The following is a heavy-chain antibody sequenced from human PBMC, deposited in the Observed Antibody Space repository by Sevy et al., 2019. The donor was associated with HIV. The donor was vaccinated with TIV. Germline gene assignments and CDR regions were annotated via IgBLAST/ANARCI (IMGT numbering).Heavy chain of an antibody. CDR3: ARDSSNYYDSGSHYKTNVAGSAWFDP. CDR1: GYSINRNTY. Sequence: SETLSLTCTVSGYSINRNTYWGWIRQPPGKGLEWLGSVHHGGSTYYNPSLKSRVTISTDTSKNLFSLKLNSVTAADVALYFLARDSSNYYDSGSHYKTNVAGSAWFDPWGQGTLVTVSS. D-gene: IGHD3-10*01. J-gene: IGHJ5*02. V-gene: IGHV4-38-2*02. CDR2: VHHGGST.